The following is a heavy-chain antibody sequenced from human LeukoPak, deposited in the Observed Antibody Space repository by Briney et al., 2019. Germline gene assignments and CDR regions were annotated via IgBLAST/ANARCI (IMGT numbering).Heavy chain of an antibody. Sequence: GGSLRLSCAASGFTFSSYWMSWVRQAPGKGLEWVATIKQDGSEKYYVDSVKRRFTISRDNVKKSLYLQMNRLRAEDTAVYYCASVLVGAFDIWGQGTMVTVSS. D-gene: IGHD2-2*01. J-gene: IGHJ3*02. V-gene: IGHV3-7*01. CDR3: ASVLVGAFDI. CDR2: IKQDGSEK. CDR1: GFTFSSYW.